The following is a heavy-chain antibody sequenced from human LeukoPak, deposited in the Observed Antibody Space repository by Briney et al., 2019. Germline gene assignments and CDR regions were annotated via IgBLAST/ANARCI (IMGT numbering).Heavy chain of an antibody. V-gene: IGHV4-4*07. CDR3: ARENGDYYRAFDI. J-gene: IGHJ3*02. D-gene: IGHD4-17*01. CDR2: IYTSGST. Sequence: SETLSLTCTVSGGSISSYYWSWIRQPAGKGLEWIERIYTSGSTNYNPSLSSRVTMSVDTSKNQFSLNLTSVTAADTAVFYCARENGDYYRAFDIWGQGTMVTVSS. CDR1: GGSISSYY.